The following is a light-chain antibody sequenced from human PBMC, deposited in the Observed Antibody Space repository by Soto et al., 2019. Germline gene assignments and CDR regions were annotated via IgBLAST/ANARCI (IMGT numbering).Light chain of an antibody. J-gene: IGLJ3*02. Sequence: QSVLTQPRSVSGSPGQSVTISCTGTSSDVGGYNYVSWYQQHPGKAPKLMIYDVSKRPSGVPDRFSGSKSGNTASLTISGVQAEDEADYYCSSYAGTYTWVFGGGTKLTVL. CDR2: DVS. CDR3: SSYAGTYTWV. CDR1: SSDVGGYNY. V-gene: IGLV2-11*01.